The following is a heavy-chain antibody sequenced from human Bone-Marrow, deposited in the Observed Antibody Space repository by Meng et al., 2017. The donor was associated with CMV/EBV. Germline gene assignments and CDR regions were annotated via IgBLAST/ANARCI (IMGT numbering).Heavy chain of an antibody. V-gene: IGHV1-69*05. CDR3: ARHGSWARYYYGMDV. CDR2: IIPIFGTA. Sequence: SVKVSCKASGGTFSSYAISWVRQAPGQGLEWMGGIIPIFGTANYAQKFQGRVTITTDESTSTAYMELSSLRSEDTAVYYCARHGSWARYYYGMDVWGQGTTVIVSS. J-gene: IGHJ6*02. D-gene: IGHD6-13*01. CDR1: GGTFSSYA.